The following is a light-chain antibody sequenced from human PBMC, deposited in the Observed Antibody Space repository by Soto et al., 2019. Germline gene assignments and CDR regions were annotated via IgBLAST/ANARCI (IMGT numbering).Light chain of an antibody. V-gene: IGKV3-15*01. J-gene: IGKJ1*01. CDR3: QQRSNWPRT. CDR1: QSISSK. CDR2: GAS. Sequence: EIVMAQSPATLSVSPGERATRSCRASQSISSKLAWYQQKPGQAPRLLIYGASTRATGIPVRFSGSGSGTEFTLTISSLEPEDFAVYYCQQRSNWPRTFGQGTKLDIK.